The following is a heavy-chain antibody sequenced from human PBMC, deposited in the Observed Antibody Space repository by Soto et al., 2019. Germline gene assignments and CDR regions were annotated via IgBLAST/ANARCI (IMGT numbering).Heavy chain of an antibody. Sequence: ESGGGVVQPGRSLRLSCAASGFTFSSFAMHWVRQTPAKGLEWVAVISSDGSNKYYADYVKGRFTISRDNSKNTLYLQINSLRAEDTAVYYCASPDSYFEYWGQGTLVTVSS. CDR1: GFTFSSFA. CDR3: ASPDSYFEY. D-gene: IGHD3-22*01. V-gene: IGHV3-30-3*01. J-gene: IGHJ4*02. CDR2: ISSDGSNK.